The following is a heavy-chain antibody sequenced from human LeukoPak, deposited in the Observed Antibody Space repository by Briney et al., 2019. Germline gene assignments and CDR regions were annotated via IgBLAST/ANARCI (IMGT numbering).Heavy chain of an antibody. CDR2: INPNSGGT. D-gene: IGHD2-15*01. J-gene: IGHJ4*02. V-gene: IGHV1-2*04. CDR1: GYTFTGYY. CDR3: ARVSCSGGSCYEFDY. Sequence: ASVKVSCKASGYTFTGYYTHWVRQAPGQGLEWMGWINPNSGGTNYAQKFQGWVTMTRDTSISTAYMELSRLRSGDTAVYYCARVSCSGGSCYEFDYWGQGTLVTVSS.